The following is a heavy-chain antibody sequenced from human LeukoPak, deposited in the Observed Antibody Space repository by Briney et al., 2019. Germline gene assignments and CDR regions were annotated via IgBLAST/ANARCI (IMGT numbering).Heavy chain of an antibody. CDR3: ARDPSGTTRDY. V-gene: IGHV1-2*02. CDR2: INPNSGGT. D-gene: IGHD1-26*01. Sequence: EASVKVSCKVSGYTFTGYYMHWVRQAPGQGLEWMGWINPNSGGTNYAQKFQGRVTMTRDTSISTAYMELSRLRSDDTAVYYCARDPSGTTRDYWGQGTLVTVSS. CDR1: GYTFTGYY. J-gene: IGHJ4*02.